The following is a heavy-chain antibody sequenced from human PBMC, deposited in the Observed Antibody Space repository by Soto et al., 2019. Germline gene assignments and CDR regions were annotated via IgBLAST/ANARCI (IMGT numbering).Heavy chain of an antibody. CDR2: IWYDGSNK. Sequence: QVQLVESGGGVVQPGRSLRLSCAASGFTFSSYGMHWVRQAPGKGLEWVAVIWYDGSNKYYADSVKGRFTISRDNSKNTLYLQMNSLRAEDTAVYYCARDGNGDYDYYYYYMDVWGKGTTVNVSS. CDR1: GFTFSSYG. J-gene: IGHJ6*03. D-gene: IGHD4-17*01. CDR3: ARDGNGDYDYYYYYMDV. V-gene: IGHV3-33*01.